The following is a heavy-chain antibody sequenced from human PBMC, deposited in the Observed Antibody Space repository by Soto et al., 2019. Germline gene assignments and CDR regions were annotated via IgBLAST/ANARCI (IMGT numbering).Heavy chain of an antibody. CDR1: GGSMSSGGYY. J-gene: IGHJ6*02. CDR3: ATLKAGYCSGGSCDPEYHGMDI. D-gene: IGHD2-15*01. Sequence: SSETLSLTCTVSGGSMSSGGYYWSWVRQAPGKGLEWVSSISATGDSTYNADSVKGRFTVSRDNPKRSLYLHMNSLRAEDTAVYYCATLKAGYCSGGSCDPEYHGMDIWGQGTTVTVSS. CDR2: ISATGDST. V-gene: IGHV3-23*01.